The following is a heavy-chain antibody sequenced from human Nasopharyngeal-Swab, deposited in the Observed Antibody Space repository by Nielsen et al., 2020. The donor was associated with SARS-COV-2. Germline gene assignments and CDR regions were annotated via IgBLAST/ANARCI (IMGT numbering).Heavy chain of an antibody. D-gene: IGHD2-2*01. CDR3: ARDIVVVPAASNWFDP. Sequence: ASVQVSCKASGYTFTSYAMNWVRQAPGQGLEWMGWINTNTGNPTYAQGFTGRFVFSLDTSVSTAYLQISSLKAEDTAVYYCARDIVVVPAASNWFDPWGQGTLVTVSS. CDR2: INTNTGNP. V-gene: IGHV7-4-1*02. CDR1: GYTFTSYA. J-gene: IGHJ5*02.